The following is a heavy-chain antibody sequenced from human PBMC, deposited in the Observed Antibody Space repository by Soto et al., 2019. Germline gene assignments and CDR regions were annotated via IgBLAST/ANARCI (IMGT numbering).Heavy chain of an antibody. J-gene: IGHJ3*02. CDR3: ANMWGPNVAYLARDAFSI. CDR2: ISSSSSYI. CDR1: GSTFSSYS. D-gene: IGHD2-8*01. V-gene: IGHV3-21*01. Sequence: GGSLRLSCTASGSTFSSYSMTWVRQAPGKGMEWVSSISSSSSYIYYADSVKGRFTISRDNSKNTLYLQINSQRAEDTDVYYGANMWGPNVAYLARDAFSIWGQGTLVT.